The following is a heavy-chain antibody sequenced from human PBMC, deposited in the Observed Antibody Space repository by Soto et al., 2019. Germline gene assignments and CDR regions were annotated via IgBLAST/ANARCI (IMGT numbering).Heavy chain of an antibody. J-gene: IGHJ4*02. CDR2: IIPILGIA. V-gene: IGHV1-69*02. CDR3: ARAPGYDSSGYSVDY. D-gene: IGHD3-22*01. Sequence: QVQLVQSGAAVKKPGSSVKVSCKASGGTFSSYTISWVRQAPGQGLEWMGRIIPILGIANYAQKFQGRVTITADKSTSTAYMELSSLRSEDTAVYYCARAPGYDSSGYSVDYWGQGTLVTVSS. CDR1: GGTFSSYT.